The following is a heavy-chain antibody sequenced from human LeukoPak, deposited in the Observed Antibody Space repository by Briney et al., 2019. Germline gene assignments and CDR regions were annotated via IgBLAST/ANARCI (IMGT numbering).Heavy chain of an antibody. CDR2: IYYSGST. D-gene: IGHD4-17*01. Sequence: SETLSLTCTVSGGSISSGGYYWSWIRQHPGKGLEWIGYIYYSGSTYYNPSLKSRVTISVDTSKNQFSLKLSSVTAADTAVYYCARGRAVTVPLLYYYYGMDVWGQGTTATVSS. CDR3: ARGRAVTVPLLYYYYGMDV. J-gene: IGHJ6*02. CDR1: GGSISSGGYY. V-gene: IGHV4-31*03.